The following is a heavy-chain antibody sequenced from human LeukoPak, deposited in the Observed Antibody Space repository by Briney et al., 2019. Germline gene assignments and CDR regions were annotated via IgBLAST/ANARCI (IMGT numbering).Heavy chain of an antibody. CDR1: GGSISSSSYY. CDR3: ARHGPSLGVVTATSGFDP. D-gene: IGHD2-21*02. CDR2: IYYSGST. V-gene: IGHV4-39*01. Sequence: SETLSLTWTVSGGSISSSSYYWGWIRQPPGKGLEWIGSIYYSGSTYYNPSLKSRVTISVDTSKNQFSLKLSSVTAADTAVYYCARHGPSLGVVTATSGFDPWGQGTLVTVSS. J-gene: IGHJ5*02.